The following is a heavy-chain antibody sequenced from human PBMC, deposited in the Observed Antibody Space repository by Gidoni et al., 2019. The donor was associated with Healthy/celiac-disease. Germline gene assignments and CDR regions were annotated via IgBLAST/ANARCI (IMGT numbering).Heavy chain of an antibody. D-gene: IGHD6-13*01. V-gene: IGHV4-39*01. CDR2: IYYSGGT. CDR3: SSTLSQYSSSWYVEN. CDR1: GGSCSSSSYY. J-gene: IGHJ4*02. Sequence: QLQLHESGPGLVKPSETLSITCSVSGGSCSSSSYYWGWIRQPPGKGLEWIGSIYYSGGTYYNPSLKSRVTISVDTSKTQFSLKLSSVTAADTAVYYCSSTLSQYSSSWYVENWGQGTLVTVSS.